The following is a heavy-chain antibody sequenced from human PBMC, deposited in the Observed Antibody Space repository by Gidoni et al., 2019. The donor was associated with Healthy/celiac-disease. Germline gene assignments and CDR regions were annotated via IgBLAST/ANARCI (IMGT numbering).Heavy chain of an antibody. J-gene: IGHJ4*02. CDR2: IYSGGST. Sequence: EVQLVETGGGLIQPGGSLRLSCAASGFPVSSNYMSWVRQAPGKGLEWVSVIYSGGSTYYADSVKGRFTISRDNSKNTLYLQMNSLRAEDTAVYYCARGDPTAGTVIGYWGQGTLVTVSS. CDR3: ARGDPTAGTVIGY. D-gene: IGHD6-19*01. CDR1: GFPVSSNY. V-gene: IGHV3-53*02.